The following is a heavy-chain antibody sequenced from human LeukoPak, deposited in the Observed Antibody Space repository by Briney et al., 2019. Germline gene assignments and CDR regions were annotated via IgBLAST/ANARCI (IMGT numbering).Heavy chain of an antibody. Sequence: GGSLRLSCAASGFTFSSYSMNWVRQAPGKGLEWVSSISSSSSYIYYADSVKGRFTISRDNAKNSLYLQMNSLRAEDTVVYYCARDIDYGDDYGMDVWGKGTTVTVSS. CDR3: ARDIDYGDDYGMDV. CDR2: ISSSSSYI. V-gene: IGHV3-21*01. CDR1: GFTFSSYS. J-gene: IGHJ6*04. D-gene: IGHD4-17*01.